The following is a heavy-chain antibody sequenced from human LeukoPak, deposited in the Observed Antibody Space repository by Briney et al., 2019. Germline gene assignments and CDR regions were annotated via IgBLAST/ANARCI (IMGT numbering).Heavy chain of an antibody. Sequence: ASVKVSCKASGYSFTSYGISWVRQAPGQGLEWMGWISGYNGNTNYAQKLQGRVTMTTDTSTSTAYMELRSLRSDDTAVYYCARSGTTGYYYYMDVWGKGTTVTVSS. D-gene: IGHD1-7*01. CDR3: ARSGTTGYYYYMDV. V-gene: IGHV1-18*01. CDR1: GYSFTSYG. CDR2: ISGYNGNT. J-gene: IGHJ6*03.